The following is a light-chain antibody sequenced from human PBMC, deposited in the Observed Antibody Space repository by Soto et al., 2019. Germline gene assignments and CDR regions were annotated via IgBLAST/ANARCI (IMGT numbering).Light chain of an antibody. V-gene: IGKV3-11*01. CDR2: DAS. Sequence: EIVLTQSPATLSLSPGDRATLSCRASQRVSSYLAWYQQKPGQAPRLLIYDASNRATGIPARFSGSGSGTDFTLTISSLKPEDFAVYYCQQRSNWPGTFGQGTKVEIK. CDR3: QQRSNWPGT. CDR1: QRVSSY. J-gene: IGKJ1*01.